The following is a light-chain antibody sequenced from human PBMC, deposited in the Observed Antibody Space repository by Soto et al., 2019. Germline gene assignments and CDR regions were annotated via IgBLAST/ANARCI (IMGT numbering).Light chain of an antibody. J-gene: IGKJ1*01. V-gene: IGKV3-20*01. CDR1: QSVSSSY. CDR3: QQYVTSPRT. CDR2: GTS. Sequence: EIVLTQSPGTLSLSPGERATLSCRASQSVSSSYLAWYQQKPGQAPRLLIYGTSSRATGIPDRFSGSGSGTDFTLTISRLEPEDFAVYYCQQYVTSPRTFGQGTKVAIK.